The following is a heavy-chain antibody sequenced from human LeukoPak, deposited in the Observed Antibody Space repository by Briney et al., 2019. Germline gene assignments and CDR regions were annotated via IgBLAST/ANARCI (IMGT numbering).Heavy chain of an antibody. D-gene: IGHD3-9*01. CDR1: GFTFSSYA. V-gene: IGHV3-23*01. J-gene: IGHJ3*02. Sequence: PGGSLRLSCAASGFTFSSYAMSWVRQAPGKGLEWVSAISGSGGSTYYADSVKGRFTISRDNSKNTLYLQMSSLRAEDTAVYYCVKGRYEILTGYYDAFDIWGQGTMVTVSS. CDR2: ISGSGGST. CDR3: VKGRYEILTGYYDAFDI.